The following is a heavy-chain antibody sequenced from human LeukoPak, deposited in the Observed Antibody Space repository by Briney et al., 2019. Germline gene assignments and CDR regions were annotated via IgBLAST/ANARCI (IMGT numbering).Heavy chain of an antibody. D-gene: IGHD5-18*01. V-gene: IGHV4-34*01. Sequence: SETLSLTCAVYGGSFSGYYWSWIRQPPGKGLEWIGEINHSGSTNYNPSLKSRVTISVDTSKNQFSLKLSSVTAADTAVYYCARLRTWIRLWKKYNWFDPRGQGTLVTVSS. CDR2: INHSGST. J-gene: IGHJ5*02. CDR1: GGSFSGYY. CDR3: ARLRTWIRLWKKYNWFDP.